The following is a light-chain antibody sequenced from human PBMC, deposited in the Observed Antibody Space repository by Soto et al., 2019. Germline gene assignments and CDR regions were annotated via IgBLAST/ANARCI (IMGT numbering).Light chain of an antibody. CDR3: MQGIHWPWT. CDR2: DAS. Sequence: EIVLTQSPATLSLSPGERATLSCRSSQSFSSYLAWYQQKPGQAPRLLIYDASNRATGIPARFSGSGSGTDFTLKISRVEAEDVGVYYCMQGIHWPWTFGQGTKVDIK. V-gene: IGKV3-11*01. J-gene: IGKJ1*01. CDR1: QSFSSY.